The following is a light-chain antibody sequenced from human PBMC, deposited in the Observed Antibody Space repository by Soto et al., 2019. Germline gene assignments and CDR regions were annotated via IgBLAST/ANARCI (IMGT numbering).Light chain of an antibody. J-gene: IGLJ2*01. CDR2: SNN. CDR1: SSNIGSNT. V-gene: IGLV1-44*01. Sequence: QSVLTQPPSASGTPGQRVTISCSGSSSNIGSNTVNWYQQLPGTAPKLLIYSNNQRPSGVPDRFSGSKSGTSASLAISGLQSEDEADYYGAAGDDSLNGVLFGGGTKLTVL. CDR3: AAGDDSLNGVL.